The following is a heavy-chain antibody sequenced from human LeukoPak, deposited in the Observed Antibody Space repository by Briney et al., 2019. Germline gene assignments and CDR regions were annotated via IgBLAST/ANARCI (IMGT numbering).Heavy chain of an antibody. V-gene: IGHV1-3*03. CDR1: GGTFSSYA. D-gene: IGHD1-1*01. Sequence: EASVKVSCKASGGTFSSYAISWVRQAPGQGLEWMGCINAGNGNTRYSQEFQGRVTITRDTSASTANMELSSLRSEDMAVYYCARGGERYYFDSWGQGTLVTVSS. CDR3: ARGGERYYFDS. CDR2: INAGNGNT. J-gene: IGHJ4*02.